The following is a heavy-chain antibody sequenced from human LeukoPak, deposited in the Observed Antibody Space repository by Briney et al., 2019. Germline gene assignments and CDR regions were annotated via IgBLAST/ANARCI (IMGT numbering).Heavy chain of an antibody. CDR3: ARDLGWNDGTYYYMDV. D-gene: IGHD1-1*01. V-gene: IGHV1-18*01. CDR1: GFPFTTYG. Sequence: ASVKVSCKASGFPFTTYGINWVRQAPGQGLEWMGWVSAYNGNTNYAQKPQGRVTMTTDTSTTTAYMELSSLRSDDTAVYYCARDLGWNDGTYYYMDVWGKGTTVTVSS. J-gene: IGHJ6*03. CDR2: VSAYNGNT.